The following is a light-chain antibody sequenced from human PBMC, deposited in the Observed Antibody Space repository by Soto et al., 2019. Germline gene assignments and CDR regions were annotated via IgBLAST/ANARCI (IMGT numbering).Light chain of an antibody. CDR3: HQYGTSPAHS. CDR2: AAS. CDR1: QSVSSNY. J-gene: IGKJ2*03. Sequence: EIVLTQSPGTLSLSQGERATLSCRASQSVSSNYLAWYQQKPGQAPRLLIYAASSRSTGIPDRFSGSGSGTDFTLTISRLEPEDFAVYYCHQYGTSPAHSFGQGTKLEVK. V-gene: IGKV3-20*01.